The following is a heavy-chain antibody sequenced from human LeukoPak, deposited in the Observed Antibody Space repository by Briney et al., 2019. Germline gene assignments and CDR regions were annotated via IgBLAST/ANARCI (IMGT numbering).Heavy chain of an antibody. J-gene: IGHJ4*02. CDR2: IYPGDSDT. V-gene: IGHV5-51*01. CDR1: GYTFTNYG. Sequence: KVSCKASGYTFTNYGLSWVRQMPGKGLEWMGIIYPGDSDTRYSPSFQGQVTISADKSISTAYLQWSSLKASDTAMYYCARQSTYYYGSGSYREAVGDYWGQGTLVTVSS. D-gene: IGHD3-10*01. CDR3: ARQSTYYYGSGSYREAVGDY.